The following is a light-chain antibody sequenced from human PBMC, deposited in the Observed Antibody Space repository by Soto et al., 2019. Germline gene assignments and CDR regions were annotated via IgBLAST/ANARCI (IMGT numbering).Light chain of an antibody. Sequence: QSVLTQPPSASETPGQSVTISCAGHSSNIGSHYVYWYHQVPGMAPKLLIFRNDQRPSGVSDRFSGSKSGTSASLAISGLRSEDEGDYYCAAWDDSLSGRVVFGGGTKVTVL. J-gene: IGLJ2*01. V-gene: IGLV1-47*01. CDR1: SSNIGSHY. CDR2: RND. CDR3: AAWDDSLSGRVV.